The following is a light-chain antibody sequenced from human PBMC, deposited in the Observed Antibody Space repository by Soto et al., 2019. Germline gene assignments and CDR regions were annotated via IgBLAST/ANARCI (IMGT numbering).Light chain of an antibody. CDR2: GAS. CDR1: HIITSTY. CDR3: QQYGSSPPIT. Sequence: VLTQSPGTLSLSPGERATLSCRASHIITSTYLAWYQQKPGQAPRLLIYGASSRPTGIPDRFSGTGSGTDFTLTISRLEPEDFAVYYCQQYGSSPPITFGQGTRLEIK. V-gene: IGKV3-20*01. J-gene: IGKJ5*01.